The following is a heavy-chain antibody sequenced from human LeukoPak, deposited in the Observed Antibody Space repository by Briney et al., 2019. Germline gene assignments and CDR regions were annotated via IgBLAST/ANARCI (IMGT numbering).Heavy chain of an antibody. CDR2: ISWNSGSI. D-gene: IGHD3-22*01. CDR1: GFTFDDYA. J-gene: IGHJ4*02. Sequence: GRSLRLSCAASGFTFDDYAMHWVRQAPGKGLEWASGISWNSGSIGYADSVKGRFTISRDNAKNSLYLQMNSLRAEDTALYYCAKDLRSSGYYYVAFDYWGQGTLVTVSS. CDR3: AKDLRSSGYYYVAFDY. V-gene: IGHV3-9*01.